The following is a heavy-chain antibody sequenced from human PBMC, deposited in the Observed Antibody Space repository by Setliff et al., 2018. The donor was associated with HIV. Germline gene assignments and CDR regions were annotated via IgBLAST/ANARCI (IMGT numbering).Heavy chain of an antibody. CDR2: IDWNGDIR. V-gene: IGHV3-20*04. CDR1: GFTFDDYG. Sequence: PGESLKISCAASGFTFDDYGMNWVRQVPGKGLEWVSGIDWNGDIRGYADSVKGRFTISRDTAKTSLYLEMNRLRAEDTALYYCTRDYRTSNWFDPWGHGTLVTVSS. D-gene: IGHD3-16*02. J-gene: IGHJ5*02. CDR3: TRDYRTSNWFDP.